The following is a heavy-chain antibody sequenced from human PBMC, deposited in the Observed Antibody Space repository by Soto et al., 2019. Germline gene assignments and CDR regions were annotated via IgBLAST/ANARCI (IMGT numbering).Heavy chain of an antibody. Sequence: HPGGSLRLSCAASGFTFSSYAMHWVRQAPGKGLEWVAVISYDGSNKYYADSVKGRFTISRDNSKNTLYLQMNSLRAEDTAVYYCARANIGRWLPPVEIDYWGQGTLVTVSS. J-gene: IGHJ4*02. V-gene: IGHV3-30-3*01. CDR3: ARANIGRWLPPVEIDY. CDR1: GFTFSSYA. CDR2: ISYDGSNK. D-gene: IGHD6-19*01.